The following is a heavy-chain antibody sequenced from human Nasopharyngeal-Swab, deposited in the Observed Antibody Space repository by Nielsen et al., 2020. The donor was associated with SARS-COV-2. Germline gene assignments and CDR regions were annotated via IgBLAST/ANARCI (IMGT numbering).Heavy chain of an antibody. Sequence: GESLKISCAASGFIFSSYGMNWVRQAPGKGLEWVSSISSSSSYIYYADSVKGRFTISRDNAKNSLYLQMNSLRAEDTAVYYCARDTNPRGIVVVPQLSGAWGQGTLVTVSS. CDR3: ARDTNPRGIVVVPQLSGA. D-gene: IGHD2-2*01. CDR2: ISSSSSYI. V-gene: IGHV3-21*01. CDR1: GFIFSSYG. J-gene: IGHJ5*02.